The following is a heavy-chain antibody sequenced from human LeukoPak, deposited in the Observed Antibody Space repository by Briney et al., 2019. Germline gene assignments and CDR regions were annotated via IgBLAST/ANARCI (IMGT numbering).Heavy chain of an antibody. D-gene: IGHD5-12*01. CDR1: GGSISSSSYY. V-gene: IGHV4-39*07. CDR3: ARVGSSSGYLGSFDY. CDR2: INYSGST. J-gene: IGHJ4*01. Sequence: SETLSLTCSVSGGSISSSSYYWGWIRQPPGKGLEWIGSINYSGSTYYKPSLKSRVTISVDTSKNQFSLKLSSVTAADTAVYYCARVGSSSGYLGSFDYWGHGTLVTVSS.